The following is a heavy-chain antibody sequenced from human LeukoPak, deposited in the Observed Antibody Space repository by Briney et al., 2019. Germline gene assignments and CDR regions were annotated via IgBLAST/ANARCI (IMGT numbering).Heavy chain of an antibody. J-gene: IGHJ4*02. CDR2: INPNSGGT. CDR1: GYTFTGYY. Sequence: ASVKVSCKASGYTFTGYYMHWVRQAPGQGLEWMGRINPNSGGTNYAQKFQGRVTMTRDTSISTAYMELSRLRSDDTAVYYCAREWYSYPFFDYWGQGTLVTVTS. V-gene: IGHV1-2*06. D-gene: IGHD5-18*01. CDR3: AREWYSYPFFDY.